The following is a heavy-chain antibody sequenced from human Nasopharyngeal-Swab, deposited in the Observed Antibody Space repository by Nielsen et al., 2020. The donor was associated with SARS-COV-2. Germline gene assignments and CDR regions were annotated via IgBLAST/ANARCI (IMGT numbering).Heavy chain of an antibody. Sequence: WIRQPPGKGLEWIGYIYYSGSTYYNPSLKSRVTISVDTSKSQFSLKLSSVTAADTAVYYCARAGREWVVITKFDYWGQGTLVTVSS. V-gene: IGHV4-30-4*01. CDR2: IYYSGST. CDR3: ARAGREWVVITKFDY. D-gene: IGHD3-22*01. J-gene: IGHJ4*02.